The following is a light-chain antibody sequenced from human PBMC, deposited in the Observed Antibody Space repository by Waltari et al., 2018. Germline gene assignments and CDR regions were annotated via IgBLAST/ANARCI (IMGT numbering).Light chain of an antibody. V-gene: IGLV3-21*02. CDR3: QVWDKSSYQAA. Sequence: SYVLTQAPSMSVAPGQTARITCVGNSLGSKSVNWYQQKPGQAPWLAVYGDSNRPSGGRPGADRGWHVSGVSDRPTRFPGRFSASSSGSTATLTVSWVEVGDEAGYYCQVWDKSSYQAAFGGGTRLTVL. J-gene: IGLJ2*01. CDR1: SLGSKS. CDR2: GDS.